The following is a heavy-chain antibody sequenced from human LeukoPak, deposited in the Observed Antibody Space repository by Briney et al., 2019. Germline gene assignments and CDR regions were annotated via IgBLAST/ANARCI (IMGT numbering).Heavy chain of an antibody. J-gene: IGHJ4*02. Sequence: ASVKVSCKASGGTFSSYAISWVRQAPGQGLEWMGGIIPIFGTANYAQKFQGRVTITADESTSTAYMELSSLRSEDTAVYYCARLGGSSWYFDYWGQGTLVTVSS. CDR3: ARLGGSSWYFDY. CDR2: IIPIFGTA. V-gene: IGHV1-69*13. CDR1: GGTFSSYA. D-gene: IGHD6-13*01.